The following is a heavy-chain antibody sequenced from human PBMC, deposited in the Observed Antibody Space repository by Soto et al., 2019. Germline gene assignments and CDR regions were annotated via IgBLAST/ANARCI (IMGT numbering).Heavy chain of an antibody. V-gene: IGHV1-46*01. J-gene: IGHJ5*02. D-gene: IGHD6-19*01. CDR1: GYPFTSYY. CDR2: INVSDGST. Sequence: ASVKVSCKASGYPFTSYYLHWVRQAPGQGPKWMGRINVSDGSTRYAQNFQGRVTMTRDTSTTTVYMEMSPLRSDDTAVYYCAREAAVAGTAFDHWGQGTLVTVSS. CDR3: AREAAVAGTAFDH.